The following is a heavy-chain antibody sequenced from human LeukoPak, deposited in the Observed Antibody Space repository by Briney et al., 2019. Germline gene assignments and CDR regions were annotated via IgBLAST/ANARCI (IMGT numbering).Heavy chain of an antibody. CDR2: IGTAGDT. D-gene: IGHD1-26*01. Sequence: GGSLTLSCAASGFTFSSYPMHWVRHPAGKGLEWVSAIGTAGDTFYPGSVKGRFTISRENAKKSLFLQMNSLRAEDTAVYYCARQNTPHGNFDYWGQGTLVTVSS. J-gene: IGHJ4*02. V-gene: IGHV3-13*01. CDR1: GFTFSSYP. CDR3: ARQNTPHGNFDY.